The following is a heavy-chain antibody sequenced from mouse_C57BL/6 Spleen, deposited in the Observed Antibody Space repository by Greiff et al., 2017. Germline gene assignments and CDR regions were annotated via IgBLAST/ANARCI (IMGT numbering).Heavy chain of an antibody. D-gene: IGHD1-1*01. CDR2: INPSNGGT. Sequence: QVQLQQPGTELVKPGASVKLSCKASGYTFTSYWMPWVKQRPGQGLEWIGNINPSNGGTNYNEKFKSKATLTVDKSSSTAYMQLSSLTSEDSAVYYCARATVVATLDWYFDVWGTGTTVTVSS. J-gene: IGHJ1*03. CDR1: GYTFTSYW. CDR3: ARATVVATLDWYFDV. V-gene: IGHV1-53*01.